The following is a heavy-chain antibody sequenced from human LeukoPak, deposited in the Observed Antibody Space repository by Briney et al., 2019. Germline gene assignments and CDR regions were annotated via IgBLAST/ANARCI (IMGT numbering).Heavy chain of an antibody. D-gene: IGHD3-10*01. CDR2: IYYSGSS. V-gene: IGHV4-39*01. J-gene: IGHJ4*02. CDR3: ARHATYYYGSGREYFDY. CDR1: GGSISSSSSY. Sequence: SETLSLTCSVSGGSISSSSSYWGWIRQPPGKGLEWIGSIYYSGSSFDNPALKSRVTISVDTSKNQFSLKLSSVTAADTAVYYCARHATYYYGSGREYFDYWGQGTLVTVSS.